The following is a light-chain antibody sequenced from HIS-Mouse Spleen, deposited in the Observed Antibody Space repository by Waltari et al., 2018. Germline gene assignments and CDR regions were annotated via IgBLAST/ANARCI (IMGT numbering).Light chain of an antibody. Sequence: SYELTQPPSVSVSPGQTASIPCSGGKLGDKYALWYQQKPCQSPVLVIYQDSKRPSGIPERFSGSNSGNTATLTISGTQAMDEADYYCQAWDSSTHVVFGGGTKLTVL. CDR2: QDS. V-gene: IGLV3-1*01. CDR1: KLGDKY. CDR3: QAWDSSTHVV. J-gene: IGLJ2*01.